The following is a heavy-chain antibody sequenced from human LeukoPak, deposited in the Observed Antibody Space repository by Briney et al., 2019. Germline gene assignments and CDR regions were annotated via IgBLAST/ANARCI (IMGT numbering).Heavy chain of an antibody. CDR2: INHSGST. Sequence: SETLSLTCAVYGGSFSGYYWSWIRQPPGKGLEWIGEINHSGSTNYNPSLKSRVTISVDTSKSQFSLKLSSVTAADTAVYYCARRFIRLRYDSRTRDDAFDIWGQGTMVTVSS. D-gene: IGHD3-22*01. CDR1: GGSFSGYY. J-gene: IGHJ3*02. V-gene: IGHV4-34*01. CDR3: ARRFIRLRYDSRTRDDAFDI.